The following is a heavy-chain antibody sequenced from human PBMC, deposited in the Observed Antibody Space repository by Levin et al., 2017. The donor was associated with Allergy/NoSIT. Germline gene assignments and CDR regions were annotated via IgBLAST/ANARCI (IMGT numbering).Heavy chain of an antibody. V-gene: IGHV3-30-3*01. D-gene: IGHD4-17*01. CDR1: GFTFSSYA. J-gene: IGHJ4*02. Sequence: PGGSLRLSCAASGFTFSSYAMHWVRQAPGKGLEWVAVISYDGSNKYYADSVKGRFTISRDNSKNTLYLQMNSLRAEDTAVYYCARSSDYGDYGFGYWGQGTLVTVSS. CDR3: ARSSDYGDYGFGY. CDR2: ISYDGSNK.